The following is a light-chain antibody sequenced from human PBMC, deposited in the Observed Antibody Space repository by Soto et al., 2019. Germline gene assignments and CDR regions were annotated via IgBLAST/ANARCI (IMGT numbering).Light chain of an antibody. CDR3: KQYHSAPQP. CDR2: WAS. V-gene: IGKV4-1*01. CDR1: QSVLYSPNNKNY. Sequence: DIVMTQSPDSLAVSLGERATINCKSSQSVLYSPNNKNYVAWYQQKPGQPPKLLVYWASTRESGVPDRFRGSGSGTDFTLTISSLQAEDMAVYYCKQYHSAPQPFGQGTRVEIK. J-gene: IGKJ1*01.